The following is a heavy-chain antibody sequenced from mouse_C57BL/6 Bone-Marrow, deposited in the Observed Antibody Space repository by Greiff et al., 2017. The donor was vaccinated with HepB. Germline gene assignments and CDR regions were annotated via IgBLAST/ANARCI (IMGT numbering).Heavy chain of an antibody. CDR3: ARRGYVYAMDY. CDR2: ISDGGSYT. J-gene: IGHJ4*01. D-gene: IGHD3-1*01. V-gene: IGHV5-4*03. CDR1: GFTFSSYA. Sequence: EVNVVESGGGLVKPGGSLKLSCAASGFTFSSYAMSWVRQTPEKRLEWVATISDGGSYTYYPDNVKGRFTISRDNAKNNLYLQMSHLKSEDTAMYYCARRGYVYAMDYWGQGTSVTVSS.